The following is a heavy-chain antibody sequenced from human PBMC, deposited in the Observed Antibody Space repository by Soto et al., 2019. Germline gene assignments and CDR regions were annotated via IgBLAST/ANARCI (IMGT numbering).Heavy chain of an antibody. Sequence: GGSLRLSCAASGFTFSSYDMHWVRQATGKGLEWVSAIGTAGDTYYPGSVKGRFTISRENAKNSLYLQMNSLRAGDTAVYYCARGSCSSTSCYTYYYYYGMDVWGKGTTVTVSS. V-gene: IGHV3-13*01. CDR2: IGTAGDT. D-gene: IGHD2-2*01. CDR3: ARGSCSSTSCYTYYYYYGMDV. CDR1: GFTFSSYD. J-gene: IGHJ6*04.